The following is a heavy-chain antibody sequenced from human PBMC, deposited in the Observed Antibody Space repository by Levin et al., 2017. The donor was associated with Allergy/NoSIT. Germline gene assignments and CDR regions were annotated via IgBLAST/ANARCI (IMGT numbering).Heavy chain of an antibody. CDR3: AREAYSSRNFDY. CDR2: IFYSGST. D-gene: IGHD3-16*01. J-gene: IGHJ4*02. Sequence: SETLSLTCTVSGGSMSSYYWGWIRQPPGKGLEWIGYIFYSGSTNYNPSLKSRVSISGDASKNQFSLKLSSVTAADTAVYYCAREAYSSRNFDYWGQGTLVTVSS. CDR1: GGSMSSYY. V-gene: IGHV4-59*01.